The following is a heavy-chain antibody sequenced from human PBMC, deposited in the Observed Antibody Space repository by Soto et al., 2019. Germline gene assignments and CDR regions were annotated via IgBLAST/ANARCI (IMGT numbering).Heavy chain of an antibody. D-gene: IGHD2-2*01. V-gene: IGHV4-34*01. CDR1: GGTFSGYY. CDR3: ARVPDR. Sequence: SETLSLTCAVYGGTFSGYYWNWIRQPPGKGLEWIGEINHSGSTNYNPSLKSRGTISVDRSKNQFSLKLSSVTAADTTVYYCARVPDRWGQGTLVTVSS. J-gene: IGHJ5*02. CDR2: INHSGST.